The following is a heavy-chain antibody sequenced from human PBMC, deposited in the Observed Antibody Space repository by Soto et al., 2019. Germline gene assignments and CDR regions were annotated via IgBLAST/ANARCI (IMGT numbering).Heavy chain of an antibody. Sequence: SATLSPTCPGSGLSICSYYWSWIRQPPGKGLEYIGYIYYSGSTNYNPSLKSRVTISVDTSKNQFSLNLNSVTAADTAVYYCARLGCSGGSCPFDPWGQGTLVTVS. D-gene: IGHD2-15*01. CDR1: GLSICSYY. CDR3: ARLGCSGGSCPFDP. V-gene: IGHV4-59*08. J-gene: IGHJ5*02. CDR2: IYYSGST.